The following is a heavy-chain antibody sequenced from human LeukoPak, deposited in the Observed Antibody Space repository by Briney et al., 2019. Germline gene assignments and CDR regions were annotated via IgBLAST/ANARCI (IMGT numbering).Heavy chain of an antibody. V-gene: IGHV1-2*02. D-gene: IGHD4-17*01. Sequence: ASVKVSCKASGYTFTGYYMHWVRQAPGQGLEWMGWINPNSGGTNYAQKFQGRVTMTRDTSISTAYVELSRLRSDDTAVYYCAREGGSMTTVTTYAFDIWGQGTMVTVSS. CDR1: GYTFTGYY. CDR2: INPNSGGT. CDR3: AREGGSMTTVTTYAFDI. J-gene: IGHJ3*02.